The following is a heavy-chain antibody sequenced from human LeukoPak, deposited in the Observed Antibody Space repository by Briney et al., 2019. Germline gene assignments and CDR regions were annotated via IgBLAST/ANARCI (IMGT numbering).Heavy chain of an antibody. J-gene: IGHJ6*03. CDR3: ASAAVNYYYYMDV. V-gene: IGHV1-69*13. Sequence: SVKVSCKASGGTFSSYAISWVRQAPGQGPEWMGGIIPIFGTANYAQKFQGRVTITADESTSTAYMELSSLRSEDTAVYYCASAAVNYYYYMDVWGKGTTVTVSS. CDR2: IIPIFGTA. CDR1: GGTFSSYA. D-gene: IGHD6-13*01.